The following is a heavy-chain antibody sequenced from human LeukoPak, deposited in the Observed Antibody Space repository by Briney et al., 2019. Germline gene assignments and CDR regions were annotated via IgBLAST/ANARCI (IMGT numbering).Heavy chain of an antibody. V-gene: IGHV1-2*06. D-gene: IGHD3-22*01. Sequence: ASVKVSCKASGFTFTGYYMHWVRQAPGQGLEWMGRINPNSGGTNYAQKFQGRVTMTRDTSISSAYLEMSSLRAEDTAVYYCARALSTYYYDSSGSDYWGQGTLVTVSS. CDR3: ARALSTYYYDSSGSDY. CDR2: INPNSGGT. CDR1: GFTFTGYY. J-gene: IGHJ4*02.